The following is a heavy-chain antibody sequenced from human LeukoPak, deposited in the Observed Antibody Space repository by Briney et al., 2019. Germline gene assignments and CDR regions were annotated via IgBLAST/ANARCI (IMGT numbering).Heavy chain of an antibody. CDR2: INLNSGGT. J-gene: IGHJ3*02. CDR3: ARVIPIILLFDI. Sequence: ASVKVSCKASGYTFTGYYMQWVRQAPGQGLEWMGWINLNSGGTKYAQKFQGRVTMTRDTSMSTAYMELSRLRSDDTAVYYCARVIPIILLFDIWGQGTMVTVSS. V-gene: IGHV1-2*02. D-gene: IGHD3-10*01. CDR1: GYTFTGYY.